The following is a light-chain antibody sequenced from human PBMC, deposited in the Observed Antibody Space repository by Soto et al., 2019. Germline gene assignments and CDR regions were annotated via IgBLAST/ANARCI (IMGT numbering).Light chain of an antibody. CDR3: QQYSRHAT. CDR1: QTISSW. CDR2: KAS. J-gene: IGKJ1*01. Sequence: DIQMTQSPSTLSGSVGDRVTITCRASQTISSWVAWYQQKPGKAPKLLINKASNLESGVPPRFSGTGSGTEFTLTISSLQPDDFATYYCQQYSRHATFGQGTKVDIK. V-gene: IGKV1-5*03.